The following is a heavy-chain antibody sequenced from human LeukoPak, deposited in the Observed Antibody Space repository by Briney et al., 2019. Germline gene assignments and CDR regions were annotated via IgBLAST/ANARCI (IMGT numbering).Heavy chain of an antibody. V-gene: IGHV4-39*01. CDR1: GGSISSSSYY. Sequence: SETRSLTCTVSGGSISSSSYYWAWFRQPPGKGLEWTGSMYYSGSTYYDPSLKSRVTIFVDTSKNQLSLKLSSVTAADTAVYYCASAYCIIDSCYFRRFDPWGQGTLVTVSS. CDR3: ASAYCIIDSCYFRRFDP. CDR2: MYYSGST. D-gene: IGHD2-15*01. J-gene: IGHJ5*02.